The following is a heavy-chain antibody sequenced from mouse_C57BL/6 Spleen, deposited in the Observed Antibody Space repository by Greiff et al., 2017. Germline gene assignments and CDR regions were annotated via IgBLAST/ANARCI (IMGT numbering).Heavy chain of an antibody. D-gene: IGHD1-1*01. CDR1: GYTFTSYW. V-gene: IGHV1-55*01. CDR2: IYPGSGST. J-gene: IGHJ2*01. Sequence: QVQLQQSGAELVKPGASVKMSCKASGYTFTSYWITWVKQRPGQGLEWIGDIYPGSGSTNYNEKFKSKATLTVDTSSSTAYMQLSSLTSEDSAVYYCARYPDYYGSSWGGYWGQGTTLTVSS. CDR3: ARYPDYYGSSWGGY.